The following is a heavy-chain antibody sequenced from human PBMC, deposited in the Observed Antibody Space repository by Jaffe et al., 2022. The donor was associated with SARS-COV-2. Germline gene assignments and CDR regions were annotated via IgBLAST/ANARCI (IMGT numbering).Heavy chain of an antibody. J-gene: IGHJ4*02. CDR3: ARDSWLDY. CDR1: GFTFSSYS. V-gene: IGHV3-21*01. Sequence: VQLVESGGGLVKPGGSLRLSCAASGFTFSSYSMGWVRQAPGKGLEWVSSISAISGYIHYADSLKGRFTISRDSAKNSLFLQMNSLRAEDTAVYYCARDSWLDYWGQGTLVTVSS. CDR2: ISAISGYI.